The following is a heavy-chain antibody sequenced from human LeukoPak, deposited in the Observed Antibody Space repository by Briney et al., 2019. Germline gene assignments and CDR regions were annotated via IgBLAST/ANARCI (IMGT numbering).Heavy chain of an antibody. V-gene: IGHV3-72*01. CDR3: ARGSDYYSSGTSYGMDV. J-gene: IGHJ6*02. D-gene: IGHD3-10*01. CDR1: GFTFSVHY. Sequence: GGSLRLSCAASGFTFSVHYMDWVRHSPGKGREWVGRTKNKANRYTTKYAAAVKGRLIISRGASKNSLYLQMNSLKPEDTAVYYCARGSDYYSSGTSYGMDVWGQGTTVTVSS. CDR2: TKNKANRYTT.